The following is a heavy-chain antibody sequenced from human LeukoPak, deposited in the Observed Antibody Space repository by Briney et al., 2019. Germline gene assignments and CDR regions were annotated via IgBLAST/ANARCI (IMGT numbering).Heavy chain of an antibody. CDR1: GGSFSGYY. CDR2: INHSGST. V-gene: IGHV4-34*01. Sequence: SETLSLTCAVYGGSFSGYYWSWIRQPPGKGLEWIGEINHSGSTNYNPSLKSRVTISVDTSKNQFSLKLSSVTAADTAVYYCARQDVFGVIYFRVYWGQGTLVTVSS. J-gene: IGHJ4*02. D-gene: IGHD2/OR15-2a*01. CDR3: ARQDVFGVIYFRVY.